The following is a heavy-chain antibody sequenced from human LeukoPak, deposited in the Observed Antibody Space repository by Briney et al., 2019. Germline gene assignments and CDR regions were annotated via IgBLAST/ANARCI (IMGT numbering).Heavy chain of an antibody. CDR3: TTDLGTYYHGSQRLIPIDY. Sequence: TGGPLRLSCVDSGFTFTNAWMSWVRQAPGKGLEWIGRIKSKTDGETTNYAEPVRGRFTISRDDSKSAVYLQMNSLKIEDTAVYYCTTDLGTYYHGSQRLIPIDYWGQGTLVTVSS. V-gene: IGHV3-15*01. CDR1: GFTFTNAW. CDR2: IKSKTDGETT. D-gene: IGHD3-10*01. J-gene: IGHJ4*02.